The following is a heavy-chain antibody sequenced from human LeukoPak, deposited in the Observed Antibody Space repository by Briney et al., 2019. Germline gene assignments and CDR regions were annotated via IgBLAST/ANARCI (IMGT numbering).Heavy chain of an antibody. D-gene: IGHD3-22*01. CDR1: GFTFSSYG. CDR2: ISYDGSNK. V-gene: IGHV3-30*18. J-gene: IGHJ5*02. CDR3: AKGTHYYDSSGYPDSP. Sequence: GRSLRLSCAASGFTFSSYGMHWVRQAPGKGLEWVAVISYDGSNKYYADSVKGRFTISRDNSKNTLYLQMNSLRAEDTAVYYCAKGTHYYDSSGYPDSPWGQGTLVTVSS.